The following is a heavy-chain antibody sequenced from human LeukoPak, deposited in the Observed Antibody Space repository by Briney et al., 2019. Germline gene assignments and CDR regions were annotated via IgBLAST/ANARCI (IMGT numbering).Heavy chain of an antibody. Sequence: ASVKVSCKASGYTFTSYGISWVRQAPGQGLEWMGWISAYNGNTNYAQKLQGRVTMTTDTSTSTAYMELRSLRSDDTAVYYCARVNMVRMPGGYWGQGIPATVSS. CDR2: ISAYNGNT. D-gene: IGHD6-13*01. CDR1: GYTFTSYG. CDR3: ARVNMVRMPGGY. V-gene: IGHV1-18*01. J-gene: IGHJ4*02.